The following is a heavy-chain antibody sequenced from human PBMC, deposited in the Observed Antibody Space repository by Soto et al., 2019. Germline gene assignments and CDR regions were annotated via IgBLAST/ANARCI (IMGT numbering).Heavy chain of an antibody. D-gene: IGHD1-26*01. CDR3: AREYPVHSAYFDY. Sequence: QVQLQESGPGLVKPSETLSLTCTVSGASISSYYWSWIRQSPEKGLEWIGYMYYSGNVNYNPSLRSRVTISVDTSKNQFSLNLNFMTAADTAVYHCAREYPVHSAYFDYSGHGILVTVSS. V-gene: IGHV4-59*01. CDR1: GASISSYY. CDR2: MYYSGNV. J-gene: IGHJ4*01.